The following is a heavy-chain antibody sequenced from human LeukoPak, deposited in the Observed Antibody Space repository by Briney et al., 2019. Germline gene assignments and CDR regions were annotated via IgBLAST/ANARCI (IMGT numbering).Heavy chain of an antibody. J-gene: IGHJ6*03. Sequence: GASVKVSCKASGYTFTSYDINWVRQATGQGLEWMGWMNPNSGNTGYAQKFQGRVTMTRNTSISTAYMELSSLRSEDTAVYYCARGTYSSGSGTYYYYYYMDVWGKGTTVTVSS. V-gene: IGHV1-8*01. D-gene: IGHD6-19*01. CDR3: ARGTYSSGSGTYYYYYYMDV. CDR1: GYTFTSYD. CDR2: MNPNSGNT.